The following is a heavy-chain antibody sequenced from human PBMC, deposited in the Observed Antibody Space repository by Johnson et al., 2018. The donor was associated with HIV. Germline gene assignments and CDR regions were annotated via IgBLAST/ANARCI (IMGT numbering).Heavy chain of an antibody. Sequence: QVQLVESGGGVVQPGRSLRLSCAASGFTFSYYAIFWVRQAPGKGLEWVAVISHDGSNKYYADSVKGRFTISRDNSKNTLYLQMNSLRPEDTAVYFCARGGLYIQFLAFDAFGIWGQGTMVPVSS. D-gene: IGHD3-3*01. CDR1: GFTFSYYA. CDR2: ISHDGSNK. V-gene: IGHV3-30-3*01. J-gene: IGHJ3*02. CDR3: ARGGLYIQFLAFDAFGI.